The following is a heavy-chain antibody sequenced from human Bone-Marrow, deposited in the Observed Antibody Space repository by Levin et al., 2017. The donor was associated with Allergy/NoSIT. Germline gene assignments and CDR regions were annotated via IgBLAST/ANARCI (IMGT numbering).Heavy chain of an antibody. CDR3: AIPTAMGNSYYYAMDV. V-gene: IGHV4-34*08. D-gene: IGHD5-18*01. Sequence: NPSETLSLTCAVYGGTFSGFYWSWIRQPPGKGLEWIGEINHSGSINYNPSLKSRVTISLDKSKNQFSMKLTSVTAADTAVYYCAIPTAMGNSYYYAMDVWGQGTSVTVSS. J-gene: IGHJ6*02. CDR2: INHSGSI. CDR1: GGTFSGFY.